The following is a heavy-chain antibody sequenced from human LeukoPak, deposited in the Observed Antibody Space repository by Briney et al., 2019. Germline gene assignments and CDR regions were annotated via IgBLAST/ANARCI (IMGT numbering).Heavy chain of an antibody. D-gene: IGHD3-10*01. CDR2: IYYSGST. V-gene: IGHV4-39*07. CDR3: ARSMVRGVIVDY. CDR1: GGSISSSSYY. J-gene: IGHJ4*02. Sequence: PSETLSLTCTVSGGSISSSSYYWGWIRQPPGKGLEWIGSIYYSGSTYYNPSLKSRVTISVDTSKNQFSLKLSPVTAADTAVYYCARSMVRGVIVDYWGQGTLVTVSS.